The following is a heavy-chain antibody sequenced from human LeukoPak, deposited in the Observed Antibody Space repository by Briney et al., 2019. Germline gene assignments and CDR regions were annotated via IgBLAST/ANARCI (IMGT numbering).Heavy chain of an antibody. J-gene: IGHJ4*02. CDR1: GGSIFSYY. Sequence: NPSETLSLTCTVSGGSIFSYYWSWIRQPPGKGLEWMGYIYYSGSTNYNPSLKSRVTISVDASKNQFSLRVSSVTAADTAVYYCARRLNNCGDDCYIFDYWGQGTLVTVSS. D-gene: IGHD2-21*01. V-gene: IGHV4-59*08. CDR2: IYYSGST. CDR3: ARRLNNCGDDCYIFDY.